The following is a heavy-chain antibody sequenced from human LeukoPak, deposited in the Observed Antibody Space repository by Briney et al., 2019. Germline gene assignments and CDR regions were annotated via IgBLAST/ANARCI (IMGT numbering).Heavy chain of an antibody. V-gene: IGHV1-8*03. CDR3: ARPVLGDINAFDI. Sequence: ASVKVSCKASGYTFTSYDINWVRQATGQGLEWMGWMSPNSGNTGYAQKFQGRVTITRNTSISTAYMELSSLKASDTAMYYCARPVLGDINAFDIWGQGTMVTVSS. D-gene: IGHD2-8*02. CDR1: GYTFTSYD. J-gene: IGHJ3*02. CDR2: MSPNSGNT.